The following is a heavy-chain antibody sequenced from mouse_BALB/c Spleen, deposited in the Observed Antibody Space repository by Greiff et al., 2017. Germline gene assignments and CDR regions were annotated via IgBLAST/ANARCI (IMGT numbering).Heavy chain of an antibody. D-gene: IGHD1-1*01. J-gene: IGHJ4*01. Sequence: QVQLQQSGAELVRPGSSVKISCKASGYAFSSYWMNWVKQRPGQGLEWIGQIYPGDGDTNYNGKFKGKATLTADKSSSTAYMQLSSLTSEDSAVYFCVRSATVVPYAMDYWGQGTSVTVSS. CDR3: VRSATVVPYAMDY. CDR2: IYPGDGDT. V-gene: IGHV1-80*01. CDR1: GYAFSSYW.